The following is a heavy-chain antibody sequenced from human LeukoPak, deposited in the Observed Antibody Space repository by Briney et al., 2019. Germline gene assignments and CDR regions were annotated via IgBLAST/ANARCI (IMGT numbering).Heavy chain of an antibody. CDR1: GGTFSSCA. D-gene: IGHD4-11*01. J-gene: IGHJ6*03. CDR2: SIPIFGTA. CDR3: ARASDYSGYYYYYMDV. Sequence: SVTVSCKASGGTFSSCAISWVRQPPGQGLEWMGGSIPIFGTANNAQKFQGRVTITTDDSTSTAYMELSSLRSEDTAVYYCARASDYSGYYYYYMDVWGKETTVTVPS. V-gene: IGHV1-69*05.